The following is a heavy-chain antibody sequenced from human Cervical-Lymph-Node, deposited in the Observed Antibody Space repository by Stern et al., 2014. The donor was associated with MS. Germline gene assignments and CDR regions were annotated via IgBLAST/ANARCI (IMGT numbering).Heavy chain of an antibody. D-gene: IGHD5-18*01. CDR1: GGSISSYY. J-gene: IGHJ6*02. Sequence: QLQLQESGPGLVKPSETLSLTCTVSGGSISSYYWSWIRQPPGKGLEWIGDIYYSGSTNYNPSLKSRVTISVDTSKNQFSLKLSSVTAADTAVYYCARGGDTAMVGSRYYYYGMDVWGQGTTVTVSS. CDR3: ARGGDTAMVGSRYYYYGMDV. V-gene: IGHV4-59*01. CDR2: IYYSGST.